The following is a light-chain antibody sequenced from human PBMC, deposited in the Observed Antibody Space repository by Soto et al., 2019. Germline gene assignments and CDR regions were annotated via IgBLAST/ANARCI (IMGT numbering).Light chain of an antibody. J-gene: IGKJ1*01. CDR1: ENINQN. CDR2: GAS. V-gene: IGKV3-20*01. Sequence: EIVWTQSPATLSLSPGERATLAYRATENINQNLAWYQQKPGQAPRIIIFGASGRATGIPDRFSGSGSGTDFTLTISRLEPEDFAVYYCQQYGSLSWTFGQGTKVDI. CDR3: QQYGSLSWT.